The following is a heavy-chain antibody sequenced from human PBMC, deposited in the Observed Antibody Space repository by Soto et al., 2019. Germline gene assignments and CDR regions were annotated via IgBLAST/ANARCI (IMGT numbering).Heavy chain of an antibody. D-gene: IGHD5-18*01. Sequence: PGGSLRLSCAASGFTFSSYGMHWVRQAPGKGLEWVAVIWCDGSSTYYADSVKGRFTISRDNSKNTLYLQMNSLRAEDTAVYYCARGGYSYSDHCFDDWGQGTRVTVSS. V-gene: IGHV3-33*01. J-gene: IGHJ4*03. CDR1: GFTFSSYG. CDR2: IWCDGSST. CDR3: ARGGYSYSDHCFDD.